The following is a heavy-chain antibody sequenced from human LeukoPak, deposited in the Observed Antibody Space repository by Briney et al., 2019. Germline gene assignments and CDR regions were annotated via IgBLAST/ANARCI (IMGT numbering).Heavy chain of an antibody. V-gene: IGHV1-2*02. D-gene: IGHD6-6*01. CDR3: ARSLSSSIASLHYFDY. CDR1: GYTFTGFY. Sequence: ASVKVSCKASGYTFTGFYIHWVRQAPGQGLEWMGWINPNSGGTNYAQRFQGRVTMTRDTSISTAYMELSRLRSDDTAVYYCARSLSSSIASLHYFDYWGQGTLVTVSS. CDR2: INPNSGGT. J-gene: IGHJ4*02.